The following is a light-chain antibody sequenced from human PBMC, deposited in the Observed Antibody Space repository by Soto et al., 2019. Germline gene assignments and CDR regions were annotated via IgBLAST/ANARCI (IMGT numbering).Light chain of an antibody. Sequence: DIQMTQSPSTLSVSVGDGVTITCRASQNINDWLAWYQQKPGKAPKLLIYDASSLQSGVPSRFSGRGSGTEFTLTISSLQPEDFATYYCQQYNAFSSSVTFGPGTKVEIK. J-gene: IGKJ3*01. CDR1: QNINDW. CDR2: DAS. CDR3: QQYNAFSSSVT. V-gene: IGKV1-5*01.